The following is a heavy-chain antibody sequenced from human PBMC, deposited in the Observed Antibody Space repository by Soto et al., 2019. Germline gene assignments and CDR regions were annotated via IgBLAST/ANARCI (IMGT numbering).Heavy chain of an antibody. D-gene: IGHD5-12*01. CDR1: GFTFSDYY. CDR2: ISSSGSTI. CDR3: ARDVATIVYYYYGMDV. J-gene: IGHJ6*02. V-gene: IGHV3-11*01. Sequence: GGSLRLSCAASGFTFSDYYMSWIRQAPGKGLEWVSYISSSGSTIYYADSVKGRFTISRDNAKNSLYLQMNSLRPEDTAVYYCARDVATIVYYYYGMDVWGQGTTVTVSS.